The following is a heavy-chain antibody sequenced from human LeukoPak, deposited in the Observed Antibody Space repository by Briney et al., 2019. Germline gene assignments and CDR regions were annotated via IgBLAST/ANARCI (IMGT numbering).Heavy chain of an antibody. V-gene: IGHV3-23*01. CDR1: GFTFSSYA. J-gene: IGHJ4*02. D-gene: IGHD5-18*01. Sequence: GGSLRLSCAASGFTFSSYAMSWVRQAPGKGLEWVSAISGSGGSTYYADSVKGRFTISRDNAKNSLYLQMNSLRAEDTAVYYCARAFGLRGYSYGSRYWGQGTLVTVSS. CDR2: ISGSGGST. CDR3: ARAFGLRGYSYGSRY.